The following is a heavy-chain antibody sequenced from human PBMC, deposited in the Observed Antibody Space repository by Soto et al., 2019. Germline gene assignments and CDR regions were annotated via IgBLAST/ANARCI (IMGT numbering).Heavy chain of an antibody. Sequence: GASVKVSCKASGGTFSSYAISWVRQAPGQGLEWMGGIIPIFGTANYAQKFQGRVTITADESTSTAYMELSSLRSEDTAVYYCARALYYDILTGYYTPPNYYYYYRMDVWGQGTTVTVSS. CDR1: GGTFSSYA. CDR3: ARALYYDILTGYYTPPNYYYYYRMDV. CDR2: IIPIFGTA. D-gene: IGHD3-9*01. J-gene: IGHJ6*02. V-gene: IGHV1-69*13.